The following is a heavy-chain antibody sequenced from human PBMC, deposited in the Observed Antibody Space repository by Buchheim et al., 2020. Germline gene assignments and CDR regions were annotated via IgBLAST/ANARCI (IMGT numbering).Heavy chain of an antibody. CDR3: ARDTIFVPGHYYYYGMDV. V-gene: IGHV4-30-4*01. J-gene: IGHJ6*02. CDR2: IYYSGST. Sequence: QVQLQESGPGLVKPSQTLSLTCTVSGGSISSGDYYWSWIRQPPGKGLEWIGYIYYSGSTYYNPSLQSRVTISVDNSNNPFSLKLSSVTAADTAVYYCARDTIFVPGHYYYYGMDVWGQGTT. D-gene: IGHD3-3*01. CDR1: GGSISSGDYY.